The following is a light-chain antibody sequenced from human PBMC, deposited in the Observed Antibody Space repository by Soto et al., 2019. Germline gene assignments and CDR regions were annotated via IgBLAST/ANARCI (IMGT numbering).Light chain of an antibody. CDR2: ANN. Sequence: QSVLTQPPSVSGAPGQTVTISCTGTSSDMGGNNYVYWYQQLPGTAPKLLIFANNNRPSGVPARFSGSKSGTSASLAITGLHQADDEDDYCQSYDTGRSAYVFGRGTKLTVL. CDR1: SSDMGGNNY. J-gene: IGLJ3*02. CDR3: QSYDTGRSAYV. V-gene: IGLV1-40*01.